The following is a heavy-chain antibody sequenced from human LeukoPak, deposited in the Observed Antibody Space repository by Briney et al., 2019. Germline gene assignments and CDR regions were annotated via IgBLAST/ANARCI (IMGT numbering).Heavy chain of an antibody. CDR3: AKSGSYYVGDWFDP. CDR1: GFTVSSNY. D-gene: IGHD1-26*01. V-gene: IGHV3-21*04. Sequence: PGGSLRLSCAASGFTVSSNYMNWVRQAPGKGLEWVSSISSSSSYIYYADSVKGRFTISRDNSKNTLYLQMNSLRAEDTAVYYCAKSGSYYVGDWFDPWGQGTLVTVSS. J-gene: IGHJ5*02. CDR2: ISSSSSYI.